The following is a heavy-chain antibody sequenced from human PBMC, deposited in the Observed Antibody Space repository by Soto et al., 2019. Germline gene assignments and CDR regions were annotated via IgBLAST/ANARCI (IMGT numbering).Heavy chain of an antibody. J-gene: IGHJ6*03. CDR2: ISWNSGSI. Sequence: EVQLVESGGGLVQPGRSLRLSCAASGFTFDDYAMHWVRQAPGKGLEWVSGISWNSGSIGYADSVKGRITISRDNAKNSLYLQMNSLRAEDTALYYCAKDKGGIYYYYYMDVWGKGTTVTVSS. CDR3: AKDKGGIYYYYYMDV. CDR1: GFTFDDYA. V-gene: IGHV3-9*01. D-gene: IGHD6-13*01.